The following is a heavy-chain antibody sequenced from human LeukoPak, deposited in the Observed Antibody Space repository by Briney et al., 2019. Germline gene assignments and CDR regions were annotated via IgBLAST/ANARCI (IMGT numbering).Heavy chain of an antibody. V-gene: IGHV3-23*01. Sequence: GGSLRLSCAASGFTFSSYSMNWVRQAPGKGLEWVSAISGSGGSTSYAQKFQGRVTMTEDTSTDTAYMELSSLRSEDTAVYYCASDVLLWFGESHPWGQGTLVTVSS. CDR2: ISGSGGST. CDR1: GFTFSSYS. CDR3: ASDVLLWFGESHP. J-gene: IGHJ5*02. D-gene: IGHD3-10*01.